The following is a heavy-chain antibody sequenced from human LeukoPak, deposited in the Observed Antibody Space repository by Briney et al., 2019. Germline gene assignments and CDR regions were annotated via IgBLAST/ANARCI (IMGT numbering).Heavy chain of an antibody. D-gene: IGHD2-21*01. V-gene: IGHV5-51*03. CDR2: IYPGDSDT. CDR3: ASTYPRHDCFDL. J-gene: IGHJ3*01. CDR1: GYMFSNYW. Sequence: KPGESLKISCEGSGYMFSNYWIGWVRQMPGKGLEWMGIIYPGDSDTTYSPSFQGQVTISADTSINTAYVQWTSLKASDTAMYYCASTYPRHDCFDLWGPGTKVTVSS.